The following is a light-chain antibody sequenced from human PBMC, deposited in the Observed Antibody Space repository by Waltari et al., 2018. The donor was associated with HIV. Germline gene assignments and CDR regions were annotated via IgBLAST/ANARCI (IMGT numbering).Light chain of an antibody. CDR1: SSDVGGSNS. CDR3: SSYTTTYTYV. Sequence: QSALTQPASVSASPGQSITISCSGTSSDVGGSNSVSWYQQRPGKAPKLIIYEVNSRPSGLSDRFSGSKSGNTASLTISGLQVEDEADYYCSSYTTTYTYVFGSGTKVTVL. CDR2: EVN. V-gene: IGLV2-14*03. J-gene: IGLJ1*01.